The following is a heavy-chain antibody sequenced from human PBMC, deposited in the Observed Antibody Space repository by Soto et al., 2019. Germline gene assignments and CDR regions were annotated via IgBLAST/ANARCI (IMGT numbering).Heavy chain of an antibody. D-gene: IGHD3-22*01. Sequence: QVQLQESGPGLVKPSETLSLTCTVSGGSVSSGSYYWSWIRQPPGKGLEWIGYIYYSGSTNYNSSLKSRVTISVDTSKNQFSLKLTSVTAADTAVYYCARDRGYYDSSGYLKAVDIWGQGTMVTGSS. CDR3: ARDRGYYDSSGYLKAVDI. V-gene: IGHV4-61*01. CDR1: GGSVSSGSYY. CDR2: IYYSGST. J-gene: IGHJ3*02.